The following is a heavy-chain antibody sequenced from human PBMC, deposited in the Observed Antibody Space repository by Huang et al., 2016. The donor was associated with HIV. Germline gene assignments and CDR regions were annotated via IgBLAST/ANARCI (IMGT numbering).Heavy chain of an antibody. D-gene: IGHD3-22*01. CDR1: GFTFSSYW. Sequence: EVQLVESGGGLVQPGGSLRLSCAASGFTFSSYWMHWVRQAPGKGLVWVSRINSDGSSSGYADSVKGRFTISGDNAKTTLYLQMNSLRAADTAVYYCVRDPRIQSWLNYFDYWGQGTLVSVSS. J-gene: IGHJ4*02. CDR2: INSDGSSS. V-gene: IGHV3-74*01. CDR3: VRDPRIQSWLNYFDY.